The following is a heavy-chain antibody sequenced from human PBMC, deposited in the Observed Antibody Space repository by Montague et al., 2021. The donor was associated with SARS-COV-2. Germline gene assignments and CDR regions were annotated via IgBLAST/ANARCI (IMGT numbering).Heavy chain of an antibody. CDR1: GFSLRTSGVG. CDR2: IYWDDDK. Sequence: PALVKPTQTVTLTCTFSGFSLRTSGVGVGWIRQPPGKALEWLSLIYWDDDKRYSPSLRTRLTTTKDTSQNQVVLTLTNMDPMDTATYFCVHGDQYVSLIRGVKSAKEKYCFDFWGQGILVTVSS. V-gene: IGHV2-5*02. J-gene: IGHJ4*02. D-gene: IGHD3-10*01. CDR3: VHGDQYVSLIRGVKSAKEKYCFDF.